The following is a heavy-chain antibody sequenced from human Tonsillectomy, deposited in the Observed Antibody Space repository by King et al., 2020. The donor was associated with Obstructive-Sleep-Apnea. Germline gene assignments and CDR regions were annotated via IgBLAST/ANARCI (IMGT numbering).Heavy chain of an antibody. Sequence: VQLVESGGGLVQPGGSLRLSCAASGFTFSSYAMSWVRQAPGKGLEWVSAISGSGGSTYYADSVKGRFTISRDNSKNTLYLQMNSLRAEDTAVYYCAKRGIWFGELLYESVDPQPAIHRDAFDIWGQGTMVTVSS. V-gene: IGHV3-23*04. CDR3: AKRGIWFGELLYESVDPQPAIHRDAFDI. CDR2: ISGSGGST. J-gene: IGHJ3*02. D-gene: IGHD3-10*01. CDR1: GFTFSSYA.